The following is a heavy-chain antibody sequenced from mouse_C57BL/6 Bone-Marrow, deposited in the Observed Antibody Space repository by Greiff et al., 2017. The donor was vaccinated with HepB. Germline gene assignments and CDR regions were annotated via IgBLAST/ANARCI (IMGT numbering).Heavy chain of an antibody. D-gene: IGHD6-1*01. CDR1: GFSFTSYG. J-gene: IGHJ2*01. CDR3: AKLHSYPFDY. V-gene: IGHV2-4*01. Sequence: VQLQQSGPGLVQPSQRLSITCTASGFSFTSYGVHWVRQPPGKGLEWLGVIWSGGSTDYNAAFISRLSISKDNSKSHVFFKMNSLQADDSAIDYRAKLHSYPFDYWGQGPTLTVSP. CDR2: IWSGGST.